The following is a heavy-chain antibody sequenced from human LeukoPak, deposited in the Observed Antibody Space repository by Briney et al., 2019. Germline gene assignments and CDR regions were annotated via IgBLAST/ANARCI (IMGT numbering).Heavy chain of an antibody. D-gene: IGHD5-24*01. CDR2: IIPIFGTA. J-gene: IGHJ6*02. CDR1: GGTFSSYA. Sequence: ASVKVSCKASGGTFSSYAISWVRQAPGQGLEWMGGIIPIFGTANYAQKFQGRVTITADESRSTAYMELSSLRSEDTAVYYCARATRGGYTYYYYGMDVWGQGTTVTVSS. V-gene: IGHV1-69*13. CDR3: ARATRGGYTYYYYGMDV.